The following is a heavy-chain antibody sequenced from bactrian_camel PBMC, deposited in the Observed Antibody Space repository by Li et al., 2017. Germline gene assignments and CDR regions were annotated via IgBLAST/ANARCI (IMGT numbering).Heavy chain of an antibody. CDR2: FDSGGST. V-gene: IGHV3S26*01. CDR3: AADVEPCVVASDTFIKIGY. Sequence: HVQLVESGGDSVQAGGSLRLSCAASRFTYNRYCMGWFRQAPGKEREGLAAFDSGGSTSYADSVKGRFTISKGNAKNTLTLQMNRLKPEDTAMYYCAADVEPCVVASDTFIKIGYWSQGTQVTVSS. CDR1: RFTYNRYC. J-gene: IGHJ6*01. D-gene: IGHD6*01.